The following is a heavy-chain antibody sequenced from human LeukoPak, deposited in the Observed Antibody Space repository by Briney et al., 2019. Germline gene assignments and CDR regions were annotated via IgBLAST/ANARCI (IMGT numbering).Heavy chain of an antibody. CDR3: ARGAQRELLIYFDL. D-gene: IGHD3-10*01. Sequence: SVKVSCKASGGTFSSYAISWVRQAPGQGLEWMGGIIPIFGTANYAQKFQGRVTITADESTSTAYMELSSLRSEDTAMYYCARGAQRELLIYFDLWGRGTLVSVSS. CDR1: GGTFSSYA. CDR2: IIPIFGTA. V-gene: IGHV1-69*13. J-gene: IGHJ2*01.